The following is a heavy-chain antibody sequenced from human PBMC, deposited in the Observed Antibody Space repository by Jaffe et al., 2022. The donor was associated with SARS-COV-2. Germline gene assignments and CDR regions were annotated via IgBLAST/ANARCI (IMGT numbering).Heavy chain of an antibody. CDR3: TTQWELLSRGFDP. CDR1: GFTFSNAW. Sequence: EVQLVESGGGLVKPGGSLRLSCAASGFTFSNAWMSWVRQAPGKGLEWVGRIKSKTDGGTTDYAAPVKGRFTISRDDSKNTLYLQMNSLKTEDTAVYYCTTQWELLSRGFDPWGQGTLVTVSS. V-gene: IGHV3-15*01. CDR2: IKSKTDGGTT. D-gene: IGHD1-26*01. J-gene: IGHJ5*02.